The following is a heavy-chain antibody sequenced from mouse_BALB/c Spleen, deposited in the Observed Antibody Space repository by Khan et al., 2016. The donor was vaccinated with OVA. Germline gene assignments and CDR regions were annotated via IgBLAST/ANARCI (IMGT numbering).Heavy chain of an antibody. V-gene: IGHV1-7*01. CDR3: ARRGLNGIFAY. Sequence: QVQLKQSGAELAKPGASVKMSCKASGYTFTNYCMHWVKQRPGKGLEWIGYISPTTGYAAYNQKFKEQATLTNDKSSSTAYMQLSSLTSEDSAVYDCARRGLNGIFAYGGQGTLVTVSA. CDR2: ISPTTGYA. CDR1: GYTFTNYC. J-gene: IGHJ3*01. D-gene: IGHD4-1*01.